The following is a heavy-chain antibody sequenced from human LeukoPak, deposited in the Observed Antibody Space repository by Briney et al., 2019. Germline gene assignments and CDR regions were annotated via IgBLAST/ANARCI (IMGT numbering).Heavy chain of an antibody. J-gene: IGHJ4*02. V-gene: IGHV3-23*01. CDR2: IIGSGDST. D-gene: IGHD6-6*01. CDR1: GFTFAGFA. CDR3: AKRCSSSSAFRCYY. Sequence: GGSLRLSCAASGFTFAGFAMSWVPQAPGKGLEWVSSIIGSGDSTYYADSVKGRFTISRDNSKNSLYLKIISVRAGDMALYYCAKRCSSSSAFRCYYWGQGTRVTVSS.